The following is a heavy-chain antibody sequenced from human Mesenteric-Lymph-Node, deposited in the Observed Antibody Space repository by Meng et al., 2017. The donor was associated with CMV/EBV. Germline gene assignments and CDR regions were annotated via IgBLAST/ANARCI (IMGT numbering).Heavy chain of an antibody. Sequence: YTFTSYYMHWVRQAPGQGLEWMGIIKPSGGSTSYAQKFQGRVTMTRDTSTSTVYMELSSLRSEDTAVYYCAIYDYYGSGSPLSPFDYWGQGTLVTVSS. D-gene: IGHD3-10*01. V-gene: IGHV1-46*01. CDR2: IKPSGGST. CDR1: YTFTSYY. J-gene: IGHJ4*02. CDR3: AIYDYYGSGSPLSPFDY.